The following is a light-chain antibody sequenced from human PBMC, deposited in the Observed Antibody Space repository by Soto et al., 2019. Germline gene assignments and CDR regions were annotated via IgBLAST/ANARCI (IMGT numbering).Light chain of an antibody. Sequence: QSVLTQPASVSGSPGQSITISYTGTSGDVGGYNYVSWYQQHPGKAPKLMIYEVSNRPSGVSHRFSGSKSGNTASLTISGLQAEDEADYYCSSYASSSTSFGTGTKVTV. CDR1: SGDVGGYNY. CDR2: EVS. CDR3: SSYASSSTS. V-gene: IGLV2-14*01. J-gene: IGLJ1*01.